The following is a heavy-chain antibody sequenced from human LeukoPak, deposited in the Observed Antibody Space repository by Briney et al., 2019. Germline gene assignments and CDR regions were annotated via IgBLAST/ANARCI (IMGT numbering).Heavy chain of an antibody. CDR3: AKDISQGHSGYHLRRYGMDV. CDR1: GFTFSSYG. Sequence: GRSLRLSCAASGFTFSSYGMHWVRQAPGKGLEWVAVISYDGSNKYYADSVKGRFTISRNNSKNTLYLQMNSLRAEDTAVYYCAKDISQGHSGYHLRRYGMDVWGKGTTVTVSS. V-gene: IGHV3-30*18. D-gene: IGHD5-12*01. J-gene: IGHJ6*04. CDR2: ISYDGSNK.